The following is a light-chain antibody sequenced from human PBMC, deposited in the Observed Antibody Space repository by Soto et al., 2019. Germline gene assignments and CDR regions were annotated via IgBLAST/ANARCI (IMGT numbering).Light chain of an antibody. V-gene: IGKV3-15*01. CDR2: GAS. Sequence: EIVMTQSPATLSVSPGERATLSCRASQSVSSNLAWYQQKPGQAPRLLIYGASTRANGIPARFSGSGFGTEVTLTISSLQSEDFAVYYCQQYNNWPPPLTFGGGTKVEIK. J-gene: IGKJ4*01. CDR3: QQYNNWPPPLT. CDR1: QSVSSN.